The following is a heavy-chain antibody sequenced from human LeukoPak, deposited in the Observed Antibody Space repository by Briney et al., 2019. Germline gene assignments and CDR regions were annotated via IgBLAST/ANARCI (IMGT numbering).Heavy chain of an antibody. CDR2: IYPGDSGT. V-gene: IGHV5-51*01. CDR1: GYSFTSYR. CDR3: ARTYSSSWIEFDY. J-gene: IGHJ4*02. Sequence: GESLKISCKGSGYSFTSYRIGWVRQMPGKGLEWMGIIYPGDSGTRYSPSFQGQVTISADKSISTAYLQWSSLKASDTAMYYCARTYSSSWIEFDYWGQGTLVTVSS. D-gene: IGHD6-13*01.